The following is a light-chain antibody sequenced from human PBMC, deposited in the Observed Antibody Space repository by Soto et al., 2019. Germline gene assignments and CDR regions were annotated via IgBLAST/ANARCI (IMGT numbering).Light chain of an antibody. CDR2: DTT. Sequence: QSLLTQEPSLTVSPGGTFTLTCGSSTGAVTNGHYPYWFQQKPGQAPRTLIYDTTNRHSWTPARFSGYLLGGKAALTLSGAQPEDEAEYYCLLSYNGPSVFGTGTKVTVL. CDR1: TGAVTNGHY. CDR3: LLSYNGPSV. J-gene: IGLJ1*01. V-gene: IGLV7-46*01.